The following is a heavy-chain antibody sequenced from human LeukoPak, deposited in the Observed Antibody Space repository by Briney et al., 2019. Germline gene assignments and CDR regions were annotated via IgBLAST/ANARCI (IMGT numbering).Heavy chain of an antibody. D-gene: IGHD3-22*01. Sequence: GASVKVSCKASGYTFTSYGISWVRQAPGQGLEWMGWISAYNGNTNYVQKLQGRVTMTTDTSTSTAYMELRSLRSDDTAVYYCARDSYYYDSSGYSVYYFDYWGQGTLVTVSS. V-gene: IGHV1-18*01. J-gene: IGHJ4*02. CDR2: ISAYNGNT. CDR1: GYTFTSYG. CDR3: ARDSYYYDSSGYSVYYFDY.